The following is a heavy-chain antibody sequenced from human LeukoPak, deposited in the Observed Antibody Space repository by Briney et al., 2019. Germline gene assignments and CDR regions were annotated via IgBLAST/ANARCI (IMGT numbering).Heavy chain of an antibody. V-gene: IGHV4-31*03. CDR2: IYYSGST. CDR3: ARDGALRDYYMDV. J-gene: IGHJ6*03. CDR1: GGSISSGGYY. Sequence: SETLSLTCTVSGGSISSGGYYWSWIRQHPGKGLEWIGYIYYSGSTYYNPSLKSRVTISVDTSKNQFSLELSSVTAADTAVYYCARDGALRDYYMDVWGKGTTVTVSS. D-gene: IGHD3-16*01.